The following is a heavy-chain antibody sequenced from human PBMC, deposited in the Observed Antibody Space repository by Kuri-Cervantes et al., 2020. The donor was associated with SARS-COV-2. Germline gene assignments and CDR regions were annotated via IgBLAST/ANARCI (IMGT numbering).Heavy chain of an antibody. D-gene: IGHD3-9*01. V-gene: IGHV1-24*01. Sequence: ASVKVSCKVSGYTLTELSMHWVRQAPGKGLEWMGGFDPEDGETIYAQKFQGRVTMTEDTSTDTAYMELSSLRSEDAAVYYCAIHFDWLLYGAFDIWGQGTMVTVSS. J-gene: IGHJ3*02. CDR2: FDPEDGET. CDR3: AIHFDWLLYGAFDI. CDR1: GYTLTELS.